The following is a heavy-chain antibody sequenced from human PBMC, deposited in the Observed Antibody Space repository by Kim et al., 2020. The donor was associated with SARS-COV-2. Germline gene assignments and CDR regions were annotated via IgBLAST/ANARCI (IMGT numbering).Heavy chain of an antibody. Sequence: LKSRVTISVDTSKNQFSLKLSSVTAADTAVYYCARGVVYAYYYYYYYMDVWGKGTTVTVSS. V-gene: IGHV4-59*09. J-gene: IGHJ6*03. CDR3: ARGVVYAYYYYYYYMDV. D-gene: IGHD2-8*02.